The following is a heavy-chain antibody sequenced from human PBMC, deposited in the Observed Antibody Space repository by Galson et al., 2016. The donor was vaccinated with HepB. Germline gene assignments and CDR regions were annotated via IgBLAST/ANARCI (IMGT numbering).Heavy chain of an antibody. D-gene: IGHD4-23*01. J-gene: IGHJ4*02. CDR2: VYYSGGT. V-gene: IGHV4-59*01. CDR1: GGSISTYY. CDR3: ARAPYGGNPEFDY. Sequence: LSLTCTVSGGSISTYYWTWIRQPPGKGLEYIGYVYYSGGTNYNPSLNSRVTISVDTSKNQFSLKLRSVTAADTAVYYCARAPYGGNPEFDYWGQGTLVTVSS.